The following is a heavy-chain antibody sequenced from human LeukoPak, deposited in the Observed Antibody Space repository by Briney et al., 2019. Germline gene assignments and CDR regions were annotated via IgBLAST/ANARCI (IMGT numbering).Heavy chain of an antibody. V-gene: IGHV5-51*01. CDR3: ARSRGEDYDSSGYLNWFDP. CDR1: GYSFTSYW. Sequence: GESLKISCKGSGYSFTSYWIGWVRQMPGKGLEWMGIIYPGDSDTRYSPSFQGQVTISADKSISTAYLQWSSLKASDTAMYYCARSRGEDYDSSGYLNWFDPWGQGTLVTVSS. J-gene: IGHJ5*02. D-gene: IGHD3-22*01. CDR2: IYPGDSDT.